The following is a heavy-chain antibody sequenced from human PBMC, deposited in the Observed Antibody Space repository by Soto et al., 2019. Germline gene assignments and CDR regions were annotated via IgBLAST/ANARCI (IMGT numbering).Heavy chain of an antibody. CDR2: IYWNDDK. CDR1: GFSLSTSGVG. CDR3: AHDTSGWRWLPDV. V-gene: IGHV2-5*01. J-gene: IGHJ6*02. D-gene: IGHD2-21*01. Sequence: QITLKESGPTLVKPTQTLTLTCSFSGFSLSTSGVGVGWIRQPPGKAPEWLGIIYWNDDKRYSPSLKTRVTSTQDTSRNQVVVTMTSVEADDTATYYCAHDTSGWRWLPDVSGQGTTVTVSS.